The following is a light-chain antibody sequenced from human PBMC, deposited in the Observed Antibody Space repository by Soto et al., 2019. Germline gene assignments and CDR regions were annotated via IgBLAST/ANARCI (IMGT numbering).Light chain of an antibody. V-gene: IGKV3-11*01. J-gene: IGKJ5*01. CDR1: QSLSSY. CDR3: QQRHMWPIT. CDR2: DTS. Sequence: EIVLTQSPATLSVSPGERATLSCRASQSLSSYLAWYQQKPGQAPRLLIYDTSNRATGIPARFSGSGSGTDFTLTISSLEPEDSAVYYCQQRHMWPITFGQGTRLEI.